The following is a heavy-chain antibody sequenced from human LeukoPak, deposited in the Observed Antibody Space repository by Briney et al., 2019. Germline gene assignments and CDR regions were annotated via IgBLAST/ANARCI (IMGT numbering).Heavy chain of an antibody. CDR3: ARDAWFGAGRTFAY. CDR2: IYTSGST. CDR1: GFRFSDYG. D-gene: IGHD3-10*01. Sequence: GSLRLSCVASGFRFSDYGMNWVRQVPGKGLEWIGRIYTSGSTNYIPSLKSRLTISVDTSKNQFSLRLSSVTAADTAVYYCARDAWFGAGRTFAYWGQGTLVTVSS. J-gene: IGHJ4*02. V-gene: IGHV4-4*08.